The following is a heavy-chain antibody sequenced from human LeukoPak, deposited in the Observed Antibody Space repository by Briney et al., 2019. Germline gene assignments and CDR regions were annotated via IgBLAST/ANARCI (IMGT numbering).Heavy chain of an antibody. J-gene: IGHJ6*02. CDR1: GYSFTTYW. Sequence: GGSLKISCKGSGYSFTTYWSSWVRQMPGKGLEWMGIICPGDSDTRYSPSFQGQVTISANKSITTANLQWSSLKASDTAMYYCARQTDVDYYYGMDVWGQGTTVTVSS. CDR2: ICPGDSDT. V-gene: IGHV5-51*01. D-gene: IGHD3-10*02. CDR3: ARQTDVDYYYGMDV.